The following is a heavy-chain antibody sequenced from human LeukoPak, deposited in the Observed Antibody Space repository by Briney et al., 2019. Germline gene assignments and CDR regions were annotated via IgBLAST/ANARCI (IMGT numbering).Heavy chain of an antibody. CDR1: GFTFSSHA. D-gene: IGHD3-22*01. J-gene: IGHJ5*02. CDR3: AITHSSGSPNWFDP. Sequence: GSLRLSCAASGFTFSSHAMSWVRQAPGKGLEWNGEINHSGSTNYNPSLKSRVTISVDTSKNQFSLKLSSVTAADTAVYYCAITHSSGSPNWFDPWGQGTLVTVSS. CDR2: INHSGST. V-gene: IGHV4-34*08.